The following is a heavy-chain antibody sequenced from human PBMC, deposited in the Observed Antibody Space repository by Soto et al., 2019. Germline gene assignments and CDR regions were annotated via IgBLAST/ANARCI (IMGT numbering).Heavy chain of an antibody. CDR2: ISYDGSNK. V-gene: IGHV3-30*18. CDR3: AKDERRTIFGVVGTPVDY. Sequence: GGSLRLSCAASGFTFSSYGMHWVRQAPGKGLEWVAVISYDGSNKYYADSVKGRFTISRDNSKNTLYLQMNSLRAEDTAVYYCAKDERRTIFGVVGTPVDYWGQGTLVTVSS. D-gene: IGHD3-3*01. CDR1: GFTFSSYG. J-gene: IGHJ4*02.